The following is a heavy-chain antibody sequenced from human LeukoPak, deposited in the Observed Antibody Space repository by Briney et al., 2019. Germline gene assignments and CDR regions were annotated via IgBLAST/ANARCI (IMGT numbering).Heavy chain of an antibody. J-gene: IGHJ6*03. CDR2: IYTSGST. CDR3: ARGLRYFGVYCMDV. CDR1: GGSISSYY. D-gene: IGHD3-9*01. V-gene: IGHV4-4*07. Sequence: SETLSLTCTVSGGSISSYYWSWTRQPAGKGLEWIGRIYTSGSTNYNPSLKSRVTMSVDTSKNQFSLKLSSVTAADTAVYYCARGLRYFGVYCMDVWGKGTTVTVSS.